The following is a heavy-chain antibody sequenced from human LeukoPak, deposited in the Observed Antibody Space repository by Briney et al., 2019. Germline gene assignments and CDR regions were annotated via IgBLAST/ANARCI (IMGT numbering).Heavy chain of an antibody. Sequence: ASVKVSCKASGYTFTSYGISWVRQAPGQGLEWMGWISAYNGNTNYAQKLQGRVTMTTDTSTSTAYMELRSLRSDDTAVYYCARGYDILTGYYTPPDYWGQGTLVTVSS. CDR3: ARGYDILTGYYTPPDY. CDR1: GYTFTSYG. D-gene: IGHD3-9*01. J-gene: IGHJ4*02. V-gene: IGHV1-18*01. CDR2: ISAYNGNT.